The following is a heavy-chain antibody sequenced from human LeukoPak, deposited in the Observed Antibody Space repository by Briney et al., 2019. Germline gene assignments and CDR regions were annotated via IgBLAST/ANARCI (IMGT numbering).Heavy chain of an antibody. Sequence: GGSLRLSCAASGFTFTGYWMSWVRQAPGKGLEWVSAISGSGGSTYYADSVKGRFTISRDNSKNTLYLQMNSLRAEDTAVYYCARDTAMVPWYFDLWGRGTLVTVSS. CDR1: GFTFTGYW. J-gene: IGHJ2*01. CDR3: ARDTAMVPWYFDL. D-gene: IGHD5-18*01. CDR2: ISGSGGST. V-gene: IGHV3-23*01.